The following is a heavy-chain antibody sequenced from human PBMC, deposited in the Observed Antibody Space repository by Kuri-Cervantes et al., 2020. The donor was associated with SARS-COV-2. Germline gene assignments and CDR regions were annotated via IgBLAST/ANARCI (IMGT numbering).Heavy chain of an antibody. Sequence: GGSLRLSCAASGFTVSSNYMSWVRQGPGKGLEWVSSMYGGGTTYYADSVRGRFTISRHNSRNTLYLQLTSLTNEDTAVYYCARGLIPAGPFDYWGQGSLVTVSS. CDR2: MYGGGTT. V-gene: IGHV3-53*04. D-gene: IGHD2-8*01. CDR3: ARGLIPAGPFDY. J-gene: IGHJ4*02. CDR1: GFTVSSNY.